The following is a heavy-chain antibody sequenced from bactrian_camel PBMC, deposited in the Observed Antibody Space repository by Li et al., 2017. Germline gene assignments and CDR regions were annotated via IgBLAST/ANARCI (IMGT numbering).Heavy chain of an antibody. Sequence: QVQLVESGGGSVQAGGSLKLSCVHSGDTIGSYCTGWFRQAPGKEREWVAQIDADGSATYADSVKGRFTISIDRAKNTLFLQMFSLKPEDTDMYFCATARLVYSRNLLLMNEYKHWGQGTQVTVS. J-gene: IGHJ4*01. CDR3: ATARLVYSRNLLLMNEYKH. D-gene: IGHD3*01. V-gene: IGHV3S55*01. CDR1: GDTIGSYC. CDR2: IDADGSA.